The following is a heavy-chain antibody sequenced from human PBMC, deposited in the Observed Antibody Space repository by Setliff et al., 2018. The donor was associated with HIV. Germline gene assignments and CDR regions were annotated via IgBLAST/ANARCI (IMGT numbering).Heavy chain of an antibody. CDR2: RSTTGST. V-gene: IGHV4-4*09. CDR1: GDSISSYF. CDR3: ARSPRIGVAGEFEY. J-gene: IGHJ4*02. D-gene: IGHD6-19*01. Sequence: SETLSLTCTVSGDSISSYFWSWIRQSPGKGLEWIGFRSTTGSTDYNPSLRSRVTISVDTSKNQFFLKLSSVNAADTAVYYCARSPRIGVAGEFEYWGQGTLVTVSS.